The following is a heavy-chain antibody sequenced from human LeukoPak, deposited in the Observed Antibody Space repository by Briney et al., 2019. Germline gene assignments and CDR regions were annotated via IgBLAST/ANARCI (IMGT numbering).Heavy chain of an antibody. Sequence: GGSLRLSCAASGFTFSSYSMNWVRQAPGKGLEWVSSISSSSSYIYYADSVKGRFTISRDSAKNSLYLQMNSLRAEDTAVYYCARENDFWSGYYEYYFDYWGQGTLVTVSS. D-gene: IGHD3-3*01. J-gene: IGHJ4*02. CDR3: ARENDFWSGYYEYYFDY. CDR2: ISSSSSYI. CDR1: GFTFSSYS. V-gene: IGHV3-21*01.